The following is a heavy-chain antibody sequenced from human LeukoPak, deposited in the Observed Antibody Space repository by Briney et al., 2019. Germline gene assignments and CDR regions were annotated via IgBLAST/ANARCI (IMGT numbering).Heavy chain of an antibody. CDR2: ISSSSSYI. CDR1: GFTFSSYS. J-gene: IGHJ5*02. Sequence: GGSLRLSCAASGFTFSSYSMNWVRQAPGKGLEWVSSISSSSSYIYYADSVKGRFTISRDNAKNSLYLQMNSLRAEDTAVYYCARDTTMARGVIAWFDPWGQGTLVAVSS. V-gene: IGHV3-21*01. D-gene: IGHD3-10*01. CDR3: ARDTTMARGVIAWFDP.